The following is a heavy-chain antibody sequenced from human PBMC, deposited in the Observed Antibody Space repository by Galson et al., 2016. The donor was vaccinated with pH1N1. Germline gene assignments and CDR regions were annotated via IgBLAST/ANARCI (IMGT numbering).Heavy chain of an antibody. D-gene: IGHD4-17*01. CDR1: GFTFDDYA. Sequence: SLRLSCAASGFTFDDYAMHWVRQAPGKGLEWVSGISWNSGSIGYADSVKGRFTISRDNARNSLYLPMNNLRPEDSAFYFCAKDHCSHGDTNCFYFDLWGRGTLVTVSS. CDR3: AKDHCSHGDTNCFYFDL. J-gene: IGHJ2*01. CDR2: ISWNSGSI. V-gene: IGHV3-9*01.